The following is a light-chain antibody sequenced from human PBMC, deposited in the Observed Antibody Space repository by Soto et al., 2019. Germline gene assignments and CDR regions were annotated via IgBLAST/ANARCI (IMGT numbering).Light chain of an antibody. CDR3: SSYTSSSTLVV. CDR2: EVS. J-gene: IGLJ2*01. CDR1: SSDVGSYNR. Sequence: QSVLTQPPSVSGSPGQSVTISCTGTSSDVGSYNRVSWYQQPPGTAPKLMIYEVSNRPSGVPDRFSGSKSGNTASLTISGLQAEDEADYYCSSYTSSSTLVVFGGVTKLTVL. V-gene: IGLV2-18*02.